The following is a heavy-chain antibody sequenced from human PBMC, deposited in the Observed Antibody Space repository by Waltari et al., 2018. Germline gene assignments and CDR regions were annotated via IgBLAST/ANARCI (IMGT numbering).Heavy chain of an antibody. V-gene: IGHV3-23*03. D-gene: IGHD2-8*01. Sequence: EVQLLESGGGLVQPGGSLRLSCAASGFTFSSYAMSWVRQAPGKGLEWVSVIYSGGSTYYADTVKGRFTISRDNSKNTLYLQRNSLRAEDTAVYYCAKVLMVYAAYCDYWGQGTLVTVSS. CDR1: GFTFSSYA. CDR3: AKVLMVYAAYCDY. J-gene: IGHJ4*02. CDR2: IYSGGST.